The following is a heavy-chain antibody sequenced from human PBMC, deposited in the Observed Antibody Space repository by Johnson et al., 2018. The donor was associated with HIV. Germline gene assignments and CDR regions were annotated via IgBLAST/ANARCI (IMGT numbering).Heavy chain of an antibody. D-gene: IGHD6-19*01. V-gene: IGHV3-15*01. CDR1: GFTFSHAW. CDR3: ARAYSSGWLGAFDM. Sequence: MLLVESGGGVVKPGGSLRLSCAASGFTFSHAWMSWVRQAPGKGLEWVGRIKSKTDGGTTDYAAPVKGRFTISRDDSKNTLYLQMNSLRAEDTAVYYCARAYSSGWLGAFDMWGQGTTVTVSS. CDR2: IKSKTDGGTT. J-gene: IGHJ3*02.